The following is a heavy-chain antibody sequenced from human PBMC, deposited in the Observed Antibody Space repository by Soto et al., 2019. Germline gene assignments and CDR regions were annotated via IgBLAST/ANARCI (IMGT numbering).Heavy chain of an antibody. CDR2: IYISGST. Sequence: KGLEWVSVIYISGSTYYADSVKGRVTVSRDNSKKIIYRQMYSMRAEDTAAYYCARGWALVFSGAKGCIGYLYSVTAFLLNRSSDL. CDR3: ARGWALVFSGAKGCIGYLYSVTAFLLNRSSDL. J-gene: IGHJ2*01. D-gene: IGHD2-15*01. V-gene: IGHV3-53*01.